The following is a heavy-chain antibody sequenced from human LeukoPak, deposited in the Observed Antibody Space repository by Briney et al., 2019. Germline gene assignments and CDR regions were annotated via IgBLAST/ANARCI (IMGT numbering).Heavy chain of an antibody. J-gene: IGHJ4*02. CDR3: AKDRPGYYYDSSGYYPDFDY. CDR2: ISSSGGST. CDR1: GFTFSSYA. Sequence: GGSLRLSCAASGFTFSSYAMSWVLQAPGKGLKWVSSISSSGGSTYYADSVKGRFTISRDNSKNTLYLQMNSLRAEDTAVYYCAKDRPGYYYDSSGYYPDFDYWGQGTLVTVSS. D-gene: IGHD3-22*01. V-gene: IGHV3-23*01.